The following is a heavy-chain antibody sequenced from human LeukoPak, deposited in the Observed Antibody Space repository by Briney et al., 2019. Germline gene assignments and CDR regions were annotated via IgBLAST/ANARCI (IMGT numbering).Heavy chain of an antibody. CDR2: IYTSGST. CDR1: GGSISSYY. D-gene: IGHD6-13*01. J-gene: IGHJ5*02. Sequence: SETLSLTCTVSGGSISSYYWSWIRQPAGKGLEWIGRIYTSGSTNYNPSLKSRVTMSVDTSKNQFSLKLSSVTAADTAVYYCARGRVAAAGSWFDPWGQGTLVTVSS. V-gene: IGHV4-4*07. CDR3: ARGRVAAAGSWFDP.